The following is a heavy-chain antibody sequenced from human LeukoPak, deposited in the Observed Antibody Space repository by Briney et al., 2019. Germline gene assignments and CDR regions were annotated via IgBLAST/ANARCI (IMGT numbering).Heavy chain of an antibody. CDR2: ISSSSYT. Sequence: PGGSLRLSCAASGFTFSDYYMSWIRQAPGKGLEWVSYISSSSYTNYADSVKGRFTISRDNAKNSLYLQMNSLRAEDTAVYYCARDGAWDIVVPPYYYGMDVWGKGTTVTVSS. D-gene: IGHD2-15*01. CDR3: ARDGAWDIVVPPYYYGMDV. J-gene: IGHJ6*04. CDR1: GFTFSDYY. V-gene: IGHV3-11*06.